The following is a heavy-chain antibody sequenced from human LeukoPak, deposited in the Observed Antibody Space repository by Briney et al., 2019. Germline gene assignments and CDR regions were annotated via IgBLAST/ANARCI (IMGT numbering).Heavy chain of an antibody. CDR1: GSTFNVYT. CDR2: ITSSSSHL. V-gene: IGHV3-21*01. J-gene: IGHJ4*02. D-gene: IGHD6-13*01. Sequence: GGSLRLSCAASGSTFNVYTMHWVRQAPGKGLEWVSSITSSSSHLYYADSVKGRFTISRDNAKNSLFLQMNSLRAEDTAVYYCTTGIAAAGTDYWGQGTLVTVSS. CDR3: TTGIAAAGTDY.